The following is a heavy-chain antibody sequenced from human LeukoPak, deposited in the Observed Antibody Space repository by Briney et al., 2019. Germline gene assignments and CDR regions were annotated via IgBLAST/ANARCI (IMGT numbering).Heavy chain of an antibody. J-gene: IGHJ4*02. CDR3: MSHVDATRGYYLEE. Sequence: SETLSLTCTVSGGSIIRNNYYWGWIPQPPGKELEWIGTVYYSGNNNYNPSLRSRVTISVDTSKNQFSLKLSSLTAADTATYYCMSHVDATRGYYLEERGQAGLVTVSS. CDR1: GGSIIRNNYY. CDR2: VYYSGNN. D-gene: IGHD1-26*01. V-gene: IGHV4-39*01.